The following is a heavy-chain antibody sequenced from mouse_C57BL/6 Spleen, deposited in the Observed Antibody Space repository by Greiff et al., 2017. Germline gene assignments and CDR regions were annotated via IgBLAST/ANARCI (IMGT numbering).Heavy chain of an antibody. CDR1: GYTFTSYW. D-gene: IGHD2-1*01. Sequence: QVQLQQPGAELVKPGASVKLSCKASGYTFTSYWMHWVKQRPGQGLEWIGMIHPNSGSTNYNEKFKSKATLTVDKSSSTAYMQLSSLTSEDSAVYYCARIYGNDWYFDVWGTGTTVTVSS. CDR3: ARIYGNDWYFDV. V-gene: IGHV1-64*01. CDR2: IHPNSGST. J-gene: IGHJ1*03.